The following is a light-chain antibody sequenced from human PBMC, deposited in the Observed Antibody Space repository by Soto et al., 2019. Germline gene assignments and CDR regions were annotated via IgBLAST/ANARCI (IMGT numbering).Light chain of an antibody. Sequence: QSVLTQPASVSGSPGQSITISCTGTSTDVGSYDLVSWYQQHPGKAPKLLIYEDTKRPSGVSYRFSASKSGNTASLTISGLQTEDEADYYCCSYTNTASSVFGSGTKVTVL. J-gene: IGLJ1*01. CDR3: CSYTNTASSV. V-gene: IGLV2-23*01. CDR2: EDT. CDR1: STDVGSYDL.